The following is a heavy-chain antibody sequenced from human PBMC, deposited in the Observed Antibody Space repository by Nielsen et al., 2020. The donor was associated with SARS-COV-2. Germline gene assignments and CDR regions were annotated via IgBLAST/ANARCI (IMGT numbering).Heavy chain of an antibody. CDR1: GFTFSSYW. CDR2: IKQDGSEK. D-gene: IGHD1/OR15-1a*01. Sequence: GESLKISCAASGFTFSSYWMSWVRQAPGKGLEWVANIKQDGSEKYYVDSVKGRFTISRDNAKNSLYLQMNSLRAEDTAVYYCARDSITGTSDYWGQGILVTVSS. J-gene: IGHJ4*02. V-gene: IGHV3-7*03. CDR3: ARDSITGTSDY.